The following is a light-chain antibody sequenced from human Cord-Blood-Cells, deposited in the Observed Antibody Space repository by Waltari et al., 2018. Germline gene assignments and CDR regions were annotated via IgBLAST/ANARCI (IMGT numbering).Light chain of an antibody. CDR3: CSYAGSYTFDVV. Sequence: ISCTGTSSDVGGYNYVSWYQQHPGKAPKLMIYDVSKRPSGVPDRFSGSKSGNTASLTISGLQAEDEADYYCCSYAGSYTFDVVFGGGTKLTVL. CDR2: DVS. CDR1: SSDVGGYNY. V-gene: IGLV2-11*01. J-gene: IGLJ2*01.